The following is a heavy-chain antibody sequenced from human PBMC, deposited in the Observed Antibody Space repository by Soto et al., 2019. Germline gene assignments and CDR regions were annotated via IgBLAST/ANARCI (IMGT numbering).Heavy chain of an antibody. D-gene: IGHD6-19*01. CDR1: GGTFSNYA. V-gene: IGHV1-69*12. CDR2: IVPIFGTT. Sequence: QVQLVQSGAEVKKPGSSVKVSCKVSGGTFSNYAIDWVRLAPGHGLEWMGGIVPIFGTTYYTQKFQGRATIIADDSTTTAYLGMSSLRSEDTAIYDCARVEAVAGLYNYHGLDVWGQGTAVTVSS. J-gene: IGHJ6*02. CDR3: ARVEAVAGLYNYHGLDV.